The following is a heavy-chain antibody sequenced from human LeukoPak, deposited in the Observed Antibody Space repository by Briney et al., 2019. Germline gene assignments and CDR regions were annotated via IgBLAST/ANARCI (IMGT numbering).Heavy chain of an antibody. V-gene: IGHV1-24*01. CDR1: GYTLTELS. CDR2: FDPEDGET. D-gene: IGHD6-19*01. Sequence: ASVTVSCKVSGYTLTELSMHWVRQAPGKGLEWMGGFDPEDGETIYAQKFKGRVTMTEDTSTDTAYMELGSLRSEDTAVYYCATPKKRGEYSSGWYDAFDIWGQGTMVTVSS. J-gene: IGHJ3*02. CDR3: ATPKKRGEYSSGWYDAFDI.